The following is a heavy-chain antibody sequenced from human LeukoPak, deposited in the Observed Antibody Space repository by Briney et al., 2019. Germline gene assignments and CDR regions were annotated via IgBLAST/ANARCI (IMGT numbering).Heavy chain of an antibody. J-gene: IGHJ6*03. CDR2: INTEGTST. V-gene: IGHV3-74*01. Sequence: GSLRLSCAASGFTFRSYWMHWVRQAPGKGLVWFSRINTEGTSTTYADFVKGRFTISRDNAKNTLYLQMNSLRAEDTAVYYCARDYDRYYMDVWGKGTTVTVSS. CDR1: GFTFRSYW. D-gene: IGHD3-3*01. CDR3: ARDYDRYYMDV.